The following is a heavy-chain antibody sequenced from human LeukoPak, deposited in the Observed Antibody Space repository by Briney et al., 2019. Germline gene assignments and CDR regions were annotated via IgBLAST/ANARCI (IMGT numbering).Heavy chain of an antibody. CDR1: GGSISSYY. CDR3: ARDPVDGYAFFDY. Sequence: SETLSLTCTVSGGSISSYYWSWIRQPPGKGLEWIGRFSTGGSTNYNPSLKSRVPISLDESKNQFSLKLSSVTAADTALYYCARDPVDGYAFFDYWGQGNLVTVSP. CDR2: FSTGGST. V-gene: IGHV4-4*08. J-gene: IGHJ4*02. D-gene: IGHD5-12*01.